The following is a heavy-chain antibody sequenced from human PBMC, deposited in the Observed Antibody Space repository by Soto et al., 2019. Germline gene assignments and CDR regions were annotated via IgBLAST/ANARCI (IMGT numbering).Heavy chain of an antibody. J-gene: IGHJ4*02. D-gene: IGHD3-22*01. CDR3: AGDSSGRHDY. CDR1: GGSVRSGSYY. CDR2: IYQSGTT. Sequence: SLTCSVSGGSVRSGSYYWTWIRQPPGKGLEWIGYIYQSGTTNYNASLKSRVTISIDTSKNQFFLKLNSVTAADTAVYYCAGDSSGRHDYWGQGTLVTVSS. V-gene: IGHV4-61*01.